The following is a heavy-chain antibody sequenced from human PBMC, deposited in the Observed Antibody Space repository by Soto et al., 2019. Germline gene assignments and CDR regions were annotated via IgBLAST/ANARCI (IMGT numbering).Heavy chain of an antibody. CDR2: ISWNSGSI. CDR3: AKAINDSSGYYLDY. Sequence: LRLSCAASGFTFDDYAMHWVRQAPGKGLEWVSGISWNSGSIGYADSVKGRFTISRDNAKNSLYLQMNSLRAEDTALYYCAKAINDSSGYYLDYWGQGTLVTVSS. J-gene: IGHJ4*02. D-gene: IGHD3-22*01. CDR1: GFTFDDYA. V-gene: IGHV3-9*01.